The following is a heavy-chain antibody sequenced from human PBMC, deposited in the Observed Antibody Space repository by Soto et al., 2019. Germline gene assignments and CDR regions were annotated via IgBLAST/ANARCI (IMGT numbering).Heavy chain of an antibody. CDR3: TRDGMTYGDT. CDR2: VFSSVGA. J-gene: IGHJ4*02. Sequence: PSVTRSLTCIVSAGSVTSYTWRWVRQPANKGLEWIGRVFSSVGATYSPSLKSRVRSSMDTPENRISLKLDCLTAADAGVYYCTRDGMTYGDTWDPGTLVTASS. V-gene: IGHV4-4*07. CDR1: AGSVTSYT. D-gene: IGHD2-21*02.